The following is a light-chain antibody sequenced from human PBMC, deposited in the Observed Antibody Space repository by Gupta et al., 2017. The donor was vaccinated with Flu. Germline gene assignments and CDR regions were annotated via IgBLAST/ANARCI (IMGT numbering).Light chain of an antibody. V-gene: IGLV1-40*01. Sequence: QSVLTQPPSVSGAPGQRDTISCTGSSSNIGAGYDVHWYQQLTGTDPKLLIYGNSNRPSGVPDRFPGSKSGTSASLAITGLQAEDEADYYCQSYDSSLSGSNYVFGTGTKVTVL. CDR3: QSYDSSLSGSNYV. CDR2: GNS. CDR1: SSNIGAGYD. J-gene: IGLJ1*01.